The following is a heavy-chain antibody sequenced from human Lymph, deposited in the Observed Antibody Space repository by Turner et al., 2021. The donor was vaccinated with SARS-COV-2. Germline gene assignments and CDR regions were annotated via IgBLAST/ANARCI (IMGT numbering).Heavy chain of an antibody. D-gene: IGHD3-3*01. V-gene: IGHV1-2*02. J-gene: IGHJ6*02. CDR2: INPNSGGT. CDR1: GYPFTGYY. CDR3: ARDVERYNDFWSGYSGGYGLDV. Sequence: QVQLVQSGAEVKKPGASVKVSCKASGYPFTGYYMHWVRQAPGQGLEWMGWINPNSGGTNYAQKCQGRVTMTRDTSISTAYMELSRLRSDDTAVYYCARDVERYNDFWSGYSGGYGLDVWGQGTTVTVSS.